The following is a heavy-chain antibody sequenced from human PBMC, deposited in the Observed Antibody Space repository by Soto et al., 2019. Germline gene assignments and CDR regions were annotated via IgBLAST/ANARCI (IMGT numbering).Heavy chain of an antibody. J-gene: IGHJ4*02. CDR2: INPRDGRT. D-gene: IGHD3-3*01. V-gene: IGHV1-46*01. CDR1: GYTFTRYY. CDR3: ARDGSGYDFWSGPYFFDY. Sequence: GASVKVSCKASGYTFTRYYVHWVRQAPGQGLEWVGIINPRDGRTNYNPSLESRVTISLDTSKSQFSLKLSSVSAADTAVYYCARDGSGYDFWSGPYFFDYWGPGTLVTVSS.